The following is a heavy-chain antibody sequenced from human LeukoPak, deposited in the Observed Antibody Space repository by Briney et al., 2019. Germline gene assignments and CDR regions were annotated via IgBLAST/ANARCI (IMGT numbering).Heavy chain of an antibody. V-gene: IGHV4-61*05. CDR1: GGSISSSSFY. CDR3: AREGELTMVRGVIYY. D-gene: IGHD3-10*01. J-gene: IGHJ4*02. Sequence: SETLSLTCIVSGGSISSSSFYWGWIRRPPGKGLEWIGYIYYSGSTNYNPSLKSRVTISVDTSKNQFSLKLSSVTAADTAVYYCAREGELTMVRGVIYYWGQGTLVTVSS. CDR2: IYYSGST.